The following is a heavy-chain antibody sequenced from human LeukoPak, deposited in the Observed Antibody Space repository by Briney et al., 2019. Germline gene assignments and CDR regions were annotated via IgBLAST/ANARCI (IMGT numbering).Heavy chain of an antibody. D-gene: IGHD3-22*01. J-gene: IGHJ4*02. CDR2: MNPNSGNT. V-gene: IGHV1-8*01. CDR1: GYTFTSYD. CDR3: ARAYVVSRPLWGRSSCRSGYYGY. Sequence: GASVKVSCKASGYTFTSYDINWVRQATGQGLEWMGWMNPNSGNTGYAQKFQGRVTMTRNTSISTAYMELSSLRSEDTAVYYCARAYVVSRPLWGRSSCRSGYYGYWGQGTLVTVSS.